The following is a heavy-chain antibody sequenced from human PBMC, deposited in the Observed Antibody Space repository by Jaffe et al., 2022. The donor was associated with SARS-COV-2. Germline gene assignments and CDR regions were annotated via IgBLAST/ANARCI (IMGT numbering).Heavy chain of an antibody. Sequence: QVQLVESGGGVVQPGRSLRLSCAASGFTFSSYGMHWVRQAPGKGLEWVAVISYDGSNKYYADSVKGRFTISRDNSKNTLYLQMNSLRAEDTAVYYCAKDGLPHIPGYFDYWGQGTLVTVSS. CDR1: GFTFSSYG. D-gene: IGHD3-10*01. V-gene: IGHV3-30*18. CDR2: ISYDGSNK. J-gene: IGHJ4*02. CDR3: AKDGLPHIPGYFDY.